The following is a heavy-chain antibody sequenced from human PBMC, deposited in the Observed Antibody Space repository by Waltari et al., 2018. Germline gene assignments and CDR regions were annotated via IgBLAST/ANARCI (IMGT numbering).Heavy chain of an antibody. J-gene: IGHJ3*02. CDR3: AKTRESYCTNGVCYYDAFDI. CDR2: ISWNSGSI. V-gene: IGHV3-9*01. CDR1: GFTFDDYA. Sequence: EVQLVESGGGLVQPGRSLRLSCAASGFTFDDYAMHWVRQAPGKGLEWVSGISWNSGSIGYADSVKGRFTISRDNAKNSLYLQMNSLRAEDTALYYCAKTRESYCTNGVCYYDAFDIWGQGTMVTVSS. D-gene: IGHD2-8*01.